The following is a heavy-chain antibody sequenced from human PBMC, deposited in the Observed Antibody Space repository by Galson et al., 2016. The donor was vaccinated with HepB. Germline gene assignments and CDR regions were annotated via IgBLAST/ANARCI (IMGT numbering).Heavy chain of an antibody. J-gene: IGHJ6*02. CDR3: AKDILLWFEEPYHYYGMDV. CDR2: ISYDGNNK. Sequence: SLRLSCAASGFTFSSCGMHWVRQAPGKGLEWLTFISYDGNNKYYADSVKGRFTVSRDNSKNTLSLQMSSLRAEDTAVYFCAKDILLWFEEPYHYYGMDVWGQGTTVTVSS. V-gene: IGHV3-30*18. D-gene: IGHD3-10*01. CDR1: GFTFSSCG.